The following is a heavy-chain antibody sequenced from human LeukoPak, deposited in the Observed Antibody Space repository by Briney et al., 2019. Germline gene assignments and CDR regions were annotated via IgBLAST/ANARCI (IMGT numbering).Heavy chain of an antibody. CDR2: ILDSGYST. CDR3: AKLGGHPLHNYYVGV. CDR1: GFTFSSYA. Sequence: TGGSLRLSCAASGFTFSSYAMSWVRQAPGKGLEWVSGILDSGYSTYHANSVKGRFTISRDNSNNTLYLQMNSLRAEDTAVYYCAKLGGHPLHNYYVGVWGKGTTVAVSS. J-gene: IGHJ6*03. D-gene: IGHD3-16*01. V-gene: IGHV3-23*01.